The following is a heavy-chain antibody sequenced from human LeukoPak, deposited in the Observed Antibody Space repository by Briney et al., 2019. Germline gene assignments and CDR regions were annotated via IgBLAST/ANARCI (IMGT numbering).Heavy chain of an antibody. CDR2: IYYSGST. CDR1: GGSISSSSYY. D-gene: IGHD3-3*01. V-gene: IGHV4-39*01. J-gene: IGHJ4*02. Sequence: SETLSLTCTVSGGSISSSSYYWGWIRQPPGKGLEWIGSIYYSGSTYYNPSLKSRVTISVDTSKNQFSLKLSSVTAADTAVYYCASQDYDFWSGQHDYWGQGTMVTVSS. CDR3: ASQDYDFWSGQHDY.